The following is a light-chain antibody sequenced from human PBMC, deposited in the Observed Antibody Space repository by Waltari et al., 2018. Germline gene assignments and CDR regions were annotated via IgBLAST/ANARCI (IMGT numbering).Light chain of an antibody. Sequence: DIVMTQSPDSLAMSLGERATINCKSSQSLLYSSNGQNYLAWFQQKPGQPPKLLIYWASIRESGVPDRFGGSGSETDFTLTISSLQAEDVAIYYCQQFHSYPRTFGQGTKVEIK. CDR3: QQFHSYPRT. CDR1: QSLLYSSNGQNY. V-gene: IGKV4-1*01. CDR2: WAS. J-gene: IGKJ1*01.